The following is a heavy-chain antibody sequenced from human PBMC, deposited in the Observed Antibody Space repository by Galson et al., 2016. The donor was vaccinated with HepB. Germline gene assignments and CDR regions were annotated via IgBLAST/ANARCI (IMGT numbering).Heavy chain of an antibody. Sequence: SLRLSCAASGFTFTSYWIHWVRQVPGEGLVWVSRINSDGSSTHYADSVKGRFTISRDNAKNTVYLQMTSLRVEDTAVYYCARVGVIPYYYSGMDVWGQGTMVIVSS. CDR3: ARVGVIPYYYSGMDV. CDR1: GFTFTSYW. V-gene: IGHV3-74*01. CDR2: INSDGSST. J-gene: IGHJ6*01. D-gene: IGHD3-10*01.